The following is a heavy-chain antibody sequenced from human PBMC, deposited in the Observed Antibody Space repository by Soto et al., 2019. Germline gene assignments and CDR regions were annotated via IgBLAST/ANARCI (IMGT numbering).Heavy chain of an antibody. CDR2: ISASGGAT. J-gene: IGHJ4*01. CDR1: GFTFSNYA. CDR3: ARDSGYGSGTSVNHYLDC. Sequence: GGSLRLSCAGSGFTFSNYAMSWVRQAPGKGLEWVSGISASGGATYYADSVKGRFTISRDNSKNTHSLQMNSLRAEDTAVYYCARDSGYGSGTSVNHYLDCWGHGTLVTVSS. D-gene: IGHD3-10*01. V-gene: IGHV3-23*01.